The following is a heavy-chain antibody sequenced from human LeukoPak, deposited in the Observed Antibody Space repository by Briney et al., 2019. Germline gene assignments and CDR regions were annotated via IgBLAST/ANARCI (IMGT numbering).Heavy chain of an antibody. CDR3: ARAMSYYDSSGLLDY. V-gene: IGHV3-21*04. D-gene: IGHD3-22*01. J-gene: IGHJ4*02. CDR1: GFTFSAYN. Sequence: PGGSLRLSCAASGFTFSAYNMNWVRQAPGKGLEWVSFISSSSTYIYHADSVRGRFTISRDNAKNSLYLQMNSLRAEDTAVYYCARAMSYYDSSGLLDYWGQGTLVTVSS. CDR2: ISSSSTYI.